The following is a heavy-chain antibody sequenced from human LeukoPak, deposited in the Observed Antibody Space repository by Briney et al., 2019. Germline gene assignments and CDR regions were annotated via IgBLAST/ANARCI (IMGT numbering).Heavy chain of an antibody. Sequence: SETLSLTCTVSGGSISSSSYYWGWIRQPPGKGLEWIGSIYYSGSTYYNPSLKSRVTISVDTSKNQFSLKLSSVTAADTAVYYCARGPYTYYYDSSGYETWGQGTLVTVSS. V-gene: IGHV4-39*07. CDR1: GGSISSSSYY. CDR2: IYYSGST. D-gene: IGHD3-22*01. CDR3: ARGPYTYYYDSSGYET. J-gene: IGHJ4*02.